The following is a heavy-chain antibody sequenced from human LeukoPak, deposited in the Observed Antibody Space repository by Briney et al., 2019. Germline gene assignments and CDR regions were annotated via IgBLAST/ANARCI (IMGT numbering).Heavy chain of an antibody. CDR2: ISGSGTNT. CDR1: GFTFSNYV. Sequence: GGSLRLSCVASGFTFSNYVMSWVRQAPGKGLEWVSAISGSGTNTYYADSVRGWFTISRDNSKNTLYLQMNSLRAEDAAVYYCANEYSKGDIWGQGTMVTVSS. J-gene: IGHJ3*02. CDR3: ANEYSKGDI. V-gene: IGHV3-23*01. D-gene: IGHD4-11*01.